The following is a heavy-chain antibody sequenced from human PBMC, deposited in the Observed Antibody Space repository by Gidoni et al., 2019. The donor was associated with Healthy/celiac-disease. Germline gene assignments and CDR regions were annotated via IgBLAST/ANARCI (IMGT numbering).Heavy chain of an antibody. D-gene: IGHD2-2*02. Sequence: EVQLVESGGGLVKPGGSLRLSCAASGFTFSSYSMHWVRQAPGKGLGGVSSSSSSRSYIYDADSVKGRFTISRDNAKNSLYLQMNSLRAEDTAVYYCARGGYCSSTSCYNPPNWFDPWGQGTLVTVSS. J-gene: IGHJ5*02. V-gene: IGHV3-21*01. CDR3: ARGGYCSSTSCYNPPNWFDP. CDR2: SSSSRSYI. CDR1: GFTFSSYS.